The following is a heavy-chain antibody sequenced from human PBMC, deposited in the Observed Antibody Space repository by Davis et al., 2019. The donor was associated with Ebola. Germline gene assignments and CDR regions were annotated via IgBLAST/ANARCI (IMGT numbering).Heavy chain of an antibody. CDR1: GGSFSGYY. CDR3: ARDNGAGVFDY. CDR2: INHSGST. V-gene: IGHV4-34*01. Sequence: SETLSLTCAVYGGSFSGYYWSWIRQPPGKGLEWIGEINHSGSTNYNPSLKSRVTISVDRSKNQFSLKLSSVTAADTAVYYCARDNGAGVFDYWGQGTLVTVS. J-gene: IGHJ4*02. D-gene: IGHD1-14*01.